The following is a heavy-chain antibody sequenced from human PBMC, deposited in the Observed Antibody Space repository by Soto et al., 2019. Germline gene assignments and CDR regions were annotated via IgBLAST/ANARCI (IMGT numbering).Heavy chain of an antibody. J-gene: IGHJ4*02. CDR3: ARARGGYLGYCSSTSCYHLDY. D-gene: IGHD2-2*01. CDR1: GGSISSGGYY. Sequence: SETLSLTCTVSGGSISSGGYYWSWIRQHPGKGLEWIGYIYYSGSTYYNPSLKSRVTISVDTSKNQFSLKLSSVTAADTAVYYCARARGGYLGYCSSTSCYHLDYWGQGTLVP. V-gene: IGHV4-31*03. CDR2: IYYSGST.